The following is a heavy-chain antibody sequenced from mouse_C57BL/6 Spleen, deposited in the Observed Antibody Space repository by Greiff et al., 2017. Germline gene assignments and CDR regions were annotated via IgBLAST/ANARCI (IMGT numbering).Heavy chain of an antibody. V-gene: IGHV1-64*01. CDR1: GYTFTSYW. CDR2: IHPNSGST. J-gene: IGHJ3*01. CDR3: ARGGGFSAWFAD. Sequence: QVQLQQPGAELVKPGASVTLSCKASGYTFTSYWMHWVKQRPGQGLEWIGMIHPNSGSTNYNEKFNSKATLTVDQSSCTAYMQLSRLTSEDSAVYSWARGGGFSAWFADWGQGTLVTVSA.